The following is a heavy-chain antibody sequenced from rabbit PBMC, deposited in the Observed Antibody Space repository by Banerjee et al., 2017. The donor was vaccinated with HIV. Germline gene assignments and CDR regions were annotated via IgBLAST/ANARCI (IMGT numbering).Heavy chain of an antibody. CDR2: IYAGDSGTT. CDR3: ARDYAVRSYQYCFTL. D-gene: IGHD8-1*01. V-gene: IGHV1S40*01. CDR1: GFSFSSSYW. J-gene: IGHJ4*01. Sequence: QSLEESGGDLVRPGASLTLTCTASGFSFSSSYWICWVRQAPGKGLEWIACIYAGDSGTTYYATWAKGRFTISKTSSTTVTLQMTSLTAADTATYFCARDYAVRSYQYCFTLWGPGTLVTVS.